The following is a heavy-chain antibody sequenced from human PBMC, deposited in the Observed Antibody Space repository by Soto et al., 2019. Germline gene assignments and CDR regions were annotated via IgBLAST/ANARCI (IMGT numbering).Heavy chain of an antibody. Sequence: GGSLRLSCASSGFTFSSDWMHWVRQAPGKGLVWVSRINTDGSGTTYADSVKGRFTISRDNAKSSLYLQMNNLRAEDTAFYFCARATQSYYDTSGYYSYVHWGQGAQVTVSS. D-gene: IGHD3-22*01. CDR3: ARATQSYYDTSGYYSYVH. CDR1: GFTFSSDW. J-gene: IGHJ4*02. CDR2: INTDGSGT. V-gene: IGHV3-74*01.